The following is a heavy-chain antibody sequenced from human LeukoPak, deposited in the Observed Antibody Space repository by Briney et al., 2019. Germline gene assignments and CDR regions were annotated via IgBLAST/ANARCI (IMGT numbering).Heavy chain of an antibody. CDR2: IWYDGSNK. Sequence: GGSLRLSCAASGFTLSSYGMHWVRQAPGKGLEWVAVIWYDGSNKYYADSVKGRFTISRDNSKNTLYLQMNSLRAEDTAVYYCAKSSRRVVVAAMGHYYYGMDVWGQGTTVTVSS. J-gene: IGHJ6*02. D-gene: IGHD2-15*01. CDR3: AKSSRRVVVAAMGHYYYGMDV. V-gene: IGHV3-33*06. CDR1: GFTLSSYG.